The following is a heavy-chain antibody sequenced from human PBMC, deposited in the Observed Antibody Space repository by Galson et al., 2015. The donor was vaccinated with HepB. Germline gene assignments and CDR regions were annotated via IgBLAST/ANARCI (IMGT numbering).Heavy chain of an antibody. Sequence: ETLSLTCAVYGGSFSGYYWSWIRQPPGKGLEYIGEINLSGSTNYNPSLKSRVATSVDRSRNQFSLKLSSVTAADTAMYYCARVSDGYDFLGGQGTLVTVSS. CDR2: INLSGST. D-gene: IGHD3-3*01. CDR1: GGSFSGYY. CDR3: ARVSDGYDFL. V-gene: IGHV4-34*01. J-gene: IGHJ4*02.